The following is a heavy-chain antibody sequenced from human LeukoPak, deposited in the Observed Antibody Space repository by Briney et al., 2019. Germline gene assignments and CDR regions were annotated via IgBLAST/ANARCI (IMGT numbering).Heavy chain of an antibody. CDR2: IYYSGST. J-gene: IGHJ3*02. D-gene: IGHD4-17*01. CDR1: GGSIRSYY. Sequence: ETLALTCSVSGGSIRSYYWSWIRQPPGKGLEGSGYIYYSGSTNYNSSLKSRVTISVDTSKNQFSLKLSSMTAADTAVYYCARTDTEADAFDIWGQGTMVTVSS. CDR3: ARTDTEADAFDI. V-gene: IGHV4-59*01.